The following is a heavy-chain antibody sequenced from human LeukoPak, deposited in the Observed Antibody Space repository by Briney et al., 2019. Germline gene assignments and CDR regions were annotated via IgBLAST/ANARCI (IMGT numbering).Heavy chain of an antibody. J-gene: IGHJ4*02. CDR3: AREFGSSGWPLDY. Sequence: SETLSLTCTVSGYSISSGYYWGWIRQPPGRGLEWIGSIYHSGSTYYNPSLKSRVTISVDTSKNQFSLKLSSVTAADTAVYYCAREFGSSGWPLDYWGQGTLVTVSS. CDR1: GYSISSGYY. V-gene: IGHV4-38-2*02. D-gene: IGHD6-19*01. CDR2: IYHSGST.